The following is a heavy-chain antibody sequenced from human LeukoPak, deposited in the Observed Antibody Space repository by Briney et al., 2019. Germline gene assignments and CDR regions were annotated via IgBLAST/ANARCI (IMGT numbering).Heavy chain of an antibody. CDR1: GYSISSGYY. CDR2: IYHSGST. CDR3: ARVVYDAFDI. D-gene: IGHD6-6*01. V-gene: IGHV4-38-2*02. Sequence: SETLSLTCTVSGYSISSGYYWGWIRQPPGKGLEWIGSIYHSGSTYYNPSLKSRVTVSVDTSKNQFSLKLSSVTAADTAVYYCARVVYDAFDIWGQGTMVTVSS. J-gene: IGHJ3*02.